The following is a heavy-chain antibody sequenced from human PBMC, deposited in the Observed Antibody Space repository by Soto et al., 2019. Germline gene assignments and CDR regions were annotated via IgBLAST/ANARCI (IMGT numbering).Heavy chain of an antibody. V-gene: IGHV1-46*01. J-gene: IGHJ4*02. D-gene: IGHD6-19*01. CDR2: IYPSGGST. Sequence: QVQLVQSGAEVKKPGASVKVSCKASGYTFTSYYMHWVRQAPGQGLEWMGIIYPSGGSTSYAQKFQGRVTMTRDTSTSTVYMELSSLRSEDTAVYYCARDSHPGIAVAGTYYFHYWGQGTLVTVSS. CDR1: GYTFTSYY. CDR3: ARDSHPGIAVAGTYYFHY.